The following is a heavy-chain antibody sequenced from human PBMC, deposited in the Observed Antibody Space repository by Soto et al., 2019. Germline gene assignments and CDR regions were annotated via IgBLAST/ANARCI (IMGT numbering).Heavy chain of an antibody. CDR2: IYYSGST. D-gene: IGHD3-3*01. CDR3: ASLAVHSTIFVVIPHEDYYYMDV. CDR1: GGSISSSSYY. V-gene: IGHV4-39*01. J-gene: IGHJ6*03. Sequence: SETLSLTCTVSGGSISSSSYYWGWIRQPPGKGLEWIGSIYYSGSTYYNPSLKSRVTISVDTSKNQFSLKLSSVTAADTAVYYCASLAVHSTIFVVIPHEDYYYMDVWGKVTTVTVSS.